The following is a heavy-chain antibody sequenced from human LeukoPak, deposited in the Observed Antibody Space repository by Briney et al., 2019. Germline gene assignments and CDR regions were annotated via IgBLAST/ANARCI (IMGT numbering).Heavy chain of an antibody. D-gene: IGHD3-3*01. CDR3: ARHVRFLEWLSSYYFDY. Sequence: PSETLSLTCTVSGGTLSSSSYYWGWLRQPPGKGLEWVGSIYYSGTTYYNPSLKSRFTISVDTSKSQFSLRLTSVTAADTAVYYCARHVRFLEWLSSYYFDYWGQGTLVTVSS. V-gene: IGHV4-39*01. CDR1: GGTLSSSSYY. CDR2: IYYSGTT. J-gene: IGHJ4*02.